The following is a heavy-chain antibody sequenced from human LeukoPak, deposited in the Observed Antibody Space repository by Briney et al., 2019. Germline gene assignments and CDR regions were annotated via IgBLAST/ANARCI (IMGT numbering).Heavy chain of an antibody. CDR1: GGTFSSYA. D-gene: IGHD6-13*01. V-gene: IGHV1-69*05. Sequence: ASVKVSCKASGGTFSSYATTWVRQAPGQGLEWMGRIIPIFGTANYAQKFQGRVTITTDESTSTAYMELSTLRSDDTAVYYCARERPPGDSSNWFLEGYFDIWGQGTLVTVSS. J-gene: IGHJ4*02. CDR2: IIPIFGTA. CDR3: ARERPPGDSSNWFLEGYFDI.